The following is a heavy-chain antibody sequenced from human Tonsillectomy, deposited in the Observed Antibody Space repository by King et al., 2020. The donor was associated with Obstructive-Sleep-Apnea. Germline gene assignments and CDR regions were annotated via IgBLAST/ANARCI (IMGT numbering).Heavy chain of an antibody. D-gene: IGHD3-22*01. V-gene: IGHV4-4*02. CDR1: GGSISSSNW. CDR2: IYHSGST. Sequence: QLQESGPGLVKPSGTLSLTCAVSGGSISSSNWWSWVRQPPGKGLEWIGEIYHSGSTNYNPFLKSRVTISVDKSKNQFSLKLSSVTAADTAVYYCARSTQYYDSSGAQVNFDYWGQGTLVTVSS. CDR3: ARSTQYYDSSGAQVNFDY. J-gene: IGHJ4*02.